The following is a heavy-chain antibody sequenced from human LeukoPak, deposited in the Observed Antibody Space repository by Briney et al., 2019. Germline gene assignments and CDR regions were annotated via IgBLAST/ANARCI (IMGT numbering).Heavy chain of an antibody. CDR1: GFTFNTYW. CDR3: ARDVSGSLDY. J-gene: IGHJ4*02. CDR2: IKQDGSVK. V-gene: IGHV3-7*01. Sequence: GGSLRLSCAASGFTFNTYWMAWVRRAPGKGLEWVANIKQDGSVKNYVDSVKGRFTISGDDAMNSVYLQMNSLKTEDTAVYYCARDVSGSLDYWGKGTLVTVSA. D-gene: IGHD1-26*01.